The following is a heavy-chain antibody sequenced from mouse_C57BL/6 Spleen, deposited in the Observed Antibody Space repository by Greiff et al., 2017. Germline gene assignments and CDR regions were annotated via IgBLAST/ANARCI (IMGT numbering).Heavy chain of an antibody. CDR2: IDPSDSYT. D-gene: IGHD1-1*01. Sequence: QVQLQQPGAELVRPGTSVKLSCKASGYTFTSYWMHWVKQRPGQGLEWIGVIDPSDSYTNYNQKFKGKATLTVDTSSSTAYMQLSSRTSEDSAVYYCARYGSSYGWYFDVWGTGTTVTVSS. V-gene: IGHV1-59*01. CDR1: GYTFTSYW. J-gene: IGHJ1*03. CDR3: ARYGSSYGWYFDV.